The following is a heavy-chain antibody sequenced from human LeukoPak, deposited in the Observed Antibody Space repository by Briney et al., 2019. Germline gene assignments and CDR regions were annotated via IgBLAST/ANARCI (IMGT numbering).Heavy chain of an antibody. J-gene: IGHJ3*02. CDR2: IYYSGNT. D-gene: IGHD2-8*01. Sequence: SETLSLTCTISGGSISGGSYYWGWIRQPPGKGLEWIGSIYYSGNTYYNPSLKSRVTISVDTSKNQFSLKLSSVTAADTAVYYCARGGYCAIGVCYRDDAFDIWGQGTVVTVSS. V-gene: IGHV4-39*01. CDR1: GGSISGGSYY. CDR3: ARGGYCAIGVCYRDDAFDI.